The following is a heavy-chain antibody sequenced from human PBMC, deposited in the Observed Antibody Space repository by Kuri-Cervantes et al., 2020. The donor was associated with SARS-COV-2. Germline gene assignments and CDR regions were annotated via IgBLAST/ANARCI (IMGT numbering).Heavy chain of an antibody. CDR2: IWYAGSNK. V-gene: IGHV3-33*06. CDR1: AFTLSNYD. CDR3: AKERLKRTLTYGWEVSREYSYGMDV. D-gene: IGHD1-26*01. J-gene: IGHJ6*02. Sequence: GESLKISCEASAFTLSNYDIHWVRQAPGKGLDWVALIWYAGSNKNSGDSVKGRFTISRDNSKNTLYLQMNGLRAADTAVYYCAKERLKRTLTYGWEVSREYSYGMDVWGQGTTVTVSS.